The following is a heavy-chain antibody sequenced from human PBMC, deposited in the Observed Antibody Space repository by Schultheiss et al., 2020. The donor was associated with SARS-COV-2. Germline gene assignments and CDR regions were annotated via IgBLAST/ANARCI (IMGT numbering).Heavy chain of an antibody. V-gene: IGHV3-30-3*01. CDR1: GFTFSSYA. Sequence: GGSLRLSCAASGFTFSSYAMHWVRQAPGTGLEWVAVISYDGSNKYYADSVKGRFTISRDNAKNSLYLQMNSLRAEDTAVYYCARAYDYGGEGYAFDIWGQGRMVTV. J-gene: IGHJ3*02. D-gene: IGHD4-23*01. CDR3: ARAYDYGGEGYAFDI. CDR2: ISYDGSNK.